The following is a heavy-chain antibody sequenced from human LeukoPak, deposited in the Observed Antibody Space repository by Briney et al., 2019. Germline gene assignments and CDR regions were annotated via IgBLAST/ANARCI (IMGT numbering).Heavy chain of an antibody. J-gene: IGHJ4*02. Sequence: GGSLRLSCAASGFTFSSYGMHWVRQAPGQGLEWVAVIWYDGSNKYYADSVKGRFTIPRDNSKNTLYLQMNSLRAEDTAVYYCARARRYCSGGSCQGLGYWGQGTLVTVSS. CDR1: GFTFSSYG. V-gene: IGHV3-33*01. CDR3: ARARRYCSGGSCQGLGY. D-gene: IGHD2-15*01. CDR2: IWYDGSNK.